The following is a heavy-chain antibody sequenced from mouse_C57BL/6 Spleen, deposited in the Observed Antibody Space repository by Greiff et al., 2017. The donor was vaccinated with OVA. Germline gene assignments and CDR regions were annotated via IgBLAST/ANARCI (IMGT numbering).Heavy chain of an antibody. Sequence: EVQRVESEGGLVQPGSSMKLSCTASGFTFSDYYMAWVRQVPEKGLEWVANINYDGSSTYYLDSLKSRFIISRDNAKNILYLQMSSLKSEDTATYYCARAGDSSGYGFAYWGQGTLVTVSA. CDR2: INYDGSST. V-gene: IGHV5-16*01. J-gene: IGHJ3*01. CDR3: ARAGDSSGYGFAY. CDR1: GFTFSDYY. D-gene: IGHD3-2*02.